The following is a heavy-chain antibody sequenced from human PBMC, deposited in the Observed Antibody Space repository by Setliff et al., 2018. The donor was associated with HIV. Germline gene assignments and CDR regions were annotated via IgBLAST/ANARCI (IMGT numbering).Heavy chain of an antibody. D-gene: IGHD5-12*01. CDR3: AREGQATDSFDI. V-gene: IGHV3-48*04. Sequence: GSLRLSCAASGIRFSNYAMSWVRQAPGKGLEWVSYISGSGSAMYYADSVEGRFTISRDNAKNSLYLQMNSLRADDTALYYCAREGQATDSFDIWGQGTMVTVSS. J-gene: IGHJ3*02. CDR2: ISGSGSAM. CDR1: GIRFSNYA.